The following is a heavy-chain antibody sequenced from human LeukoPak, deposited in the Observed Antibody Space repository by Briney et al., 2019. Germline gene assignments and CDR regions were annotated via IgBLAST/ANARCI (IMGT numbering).Heavy chain of an antibody. CDR1: GFALGDYA. CDR3: AREDPEAGLFEY. V-gene: IGHV3-49*03. J-gene: IGHJ4*02. CDR2: IRSKGYGGTT. Sequence: PGGSLRLSCTVSGFALGDYAMNWFRQAPGKGLEWAGFIRSKGYGGTTEYAASVKGRFSISRDDSKSIAYLQMNSLKSEDTALYYCAREDPEAGLFEYWGQGTLVTVSS.